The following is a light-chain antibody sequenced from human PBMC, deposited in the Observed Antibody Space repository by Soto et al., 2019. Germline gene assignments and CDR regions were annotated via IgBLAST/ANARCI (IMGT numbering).Light chain of an antibody. J-gene: IGKJ4*01. CDR1: QSISSW. CDR3: KQYNVYST. Sequence: DLQMTQSPSTLSASIGDRVNLACRASQSISSWLAWYQQKPGKAPKVLIYTASNLESGVQSRFSGSGSETEFTLTISSLQPDDFATYYCKQYNVYSTCGGGTKVDIK. V-gene: IGKV1-5*03. CDR2: TAS.